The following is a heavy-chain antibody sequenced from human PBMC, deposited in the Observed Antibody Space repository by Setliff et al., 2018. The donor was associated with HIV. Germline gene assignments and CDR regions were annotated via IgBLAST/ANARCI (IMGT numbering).Heavy chain of an antibody. D-gene: IGHD3-10*01. V-gene: IGHV3-NL1*01. CDR2: IYSSGDT. CDR3: TKDPTPIEVWFFSGYYSEH. J-gene: IGHJ4*02. Sequence: GGSLRLSCAASGFTFSTYSMNWVRQAPGKGLEWVSVIYSSGDTYYENSVKGRFTISRDSSKNMVFLQMNSLRVEDTALYYCTKDPTPIEVWFFSGYYSEHWGQGALVTVSS. CDR1: GFTFSTYS.